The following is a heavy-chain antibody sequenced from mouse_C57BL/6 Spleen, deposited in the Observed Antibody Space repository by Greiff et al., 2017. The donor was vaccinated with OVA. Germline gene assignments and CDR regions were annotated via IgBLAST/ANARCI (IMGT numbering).Heavy chain of an antibody. D-gene: IGHD2-3*01. CDR3: ARSAGGYSYAMDY. CDR1: GYTFTSYW. J-gene: IGHJ4*01. V-gene: IGHV1-64*01. Sequence: VQLQQPGAELVKPGASVKLSCKASGYTFTSYWMHWVKQRPGQGLEWIGMIHPNSGSTNYNEKFKSKATLTVDKSSSTAYMQLSSLTSEDSAVYYCARSAGGYSYAMDYWGQGTSVTVSS. CDR2: IHPNSGST.